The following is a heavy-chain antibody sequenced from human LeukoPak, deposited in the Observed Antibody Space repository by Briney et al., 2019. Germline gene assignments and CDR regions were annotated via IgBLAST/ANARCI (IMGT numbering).Heavy chain of an antibody. V-gene: IGHV4-34*01. CDR2: INHCGST. CDR3: AREGWFDP. J-gene: IGHJ5*02. Sequence: PSETLSLTCAVYGGSFSGYYWSWIRQPPGKGLEWIGEINHCGSTNYNPSLKSRVTISVDTSKNQFSLKLSSVTAADTAVYYCAREGWFDPWGQGTLVTVSS. CDR1: GGSFSGYY.